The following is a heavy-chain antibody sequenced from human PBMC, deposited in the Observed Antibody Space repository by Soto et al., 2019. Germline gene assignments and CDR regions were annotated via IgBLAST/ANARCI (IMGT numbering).Heavy chain of an antibody. D-gene: IGHD3-22*01. CDR2: IYRSGST. Sequence: PSETLSLTCTVSGDSVRNQYWSWIRRPPGRGLEWIGYIYRSGSTKYNPSLKSRLTISVDTSKNQFSLKLSSVTAADTAVYYCARVSSSGHYYYYYGMDVWGQGTTVTVSS. CDR1: GDSVRNQY. J-gene: IGHJ6*02. CDR3: ARVSSSGHYYYYYGMDV. V-gene: IGHV4-4*09.